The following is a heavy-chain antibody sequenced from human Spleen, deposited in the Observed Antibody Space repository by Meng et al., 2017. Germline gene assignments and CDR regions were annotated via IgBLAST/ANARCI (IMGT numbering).Heavy chain of an antibody. CDR1: GFTISGSA. Sequence: GESLKISCAASGFTISGSAMHWVRQASGKGLEWVGRIKNKANNYATTYAASVKGRFTISRDDSRNTAYLQMNSLKTEDTAVYYCTTSDYATPVLFWGQGTLVTVSS. D-gene: IGHD3-16*01. V-gene: IGHV3-73*01. J-gene: IGHJ4*02. CDR2: IKNKANNYAT. CDR3: TTSDYATPVLF.